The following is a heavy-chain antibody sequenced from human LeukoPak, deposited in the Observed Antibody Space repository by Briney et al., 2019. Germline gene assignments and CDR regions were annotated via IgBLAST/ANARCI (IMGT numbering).Heavy chain of an antibody. J-gene: IGHJ4*02. D-gene: IGHD2-2*02. Sequence: PGGSLRLSCAASGFTFSGYEMNWVRQAPGKGLEWVSYISSSGSTIYYADSVKGRFTVSRDNAKNSLYLQMNSLRAVDTAVYYCARDPGYCSTTSCYKFFDYWGQGTLVTVSS. CDR2: ISSSGSTI. V-gene: IGHV3-48*03. CDR1: GFTFSGYE. CDR3: ARDPGYCSTTSCYKFFDY.